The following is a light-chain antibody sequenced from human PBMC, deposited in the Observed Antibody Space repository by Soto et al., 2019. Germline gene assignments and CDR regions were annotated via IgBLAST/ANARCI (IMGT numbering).Light chain of an antibody. CDR1: QTVLKY. Sequence: DIQMTQSPSSLSASVGDRVTITCRACQTVLKYLNWYQQKPGRSPSLLIYAASSLQSGVTSRFSGSGSGTEFALTITSLQPEDFATYYCQKSYSTLFSFGPGTKVEI. V-gene: IGKV1-39*01. CDR2: AAS. CDR3: QKSYSTLFS. J-gene: IGKJ3*01.